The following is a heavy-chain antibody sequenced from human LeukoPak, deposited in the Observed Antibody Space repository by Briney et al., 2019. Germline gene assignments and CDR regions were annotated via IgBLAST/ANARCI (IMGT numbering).Heavy chain of an antibody. CDR2: IYYSGST. D-gene: IGHD3-10*01. CDR1: GGSISSGDYY. V-gene: IGHV4-30-4*01. Sequence: SETLSLTCTVSGGSISSGDYYWSWIRQPPGKGLERIGYIYYSGSTYYNPSLKSRVTISVDTSKNQVSLKLSSVTAADTAVYYCARAYYGSGRGMVSYWFDPWGQGTLVTVSS. CDR3: ARAYYGSGRGMVSYWFDP. J-gene: IGHJ5*02.